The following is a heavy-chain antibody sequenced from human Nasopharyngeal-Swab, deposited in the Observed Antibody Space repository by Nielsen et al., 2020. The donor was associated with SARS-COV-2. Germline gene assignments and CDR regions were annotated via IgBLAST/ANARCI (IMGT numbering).Heavy chain of an antibody. CDR2: ISYDGHTQ. J-gene: IGHJ4*02. CDR1: GFTFSSYG. Sequence: GGSLRLSCAASGFTFSSYGMHWVRQAPGEVLEWVAHISYDGHTQYYSDSVTGRFTISRDNSKNTLYLQMNGLRAEDTAIYYCSKNEYFCFDFWGQGALVTVSS. CDR3: SKNEYFCFDF. D-gene: IGHD2/OR15-2a*01. V-gene: IGHV3-30*18.